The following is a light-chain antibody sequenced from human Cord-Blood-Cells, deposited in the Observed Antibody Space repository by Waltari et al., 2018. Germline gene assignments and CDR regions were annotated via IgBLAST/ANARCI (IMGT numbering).Light chain of an antibody. CDR3: SSYAGSNNWV. CDR2: EVS. Sequence: QSALTQPPSASGSPGQSVTISCTGHSSDVGGYNYVSWYQQHPGKASKLWIYEVSTRPSGVPDRFSGSKSGNTASLTVSGLQAEDEADYYCSSYAGSNNWVFGGGTKLTVL. J-gene: IGLJ3*02. CDR1: SSDVGGYNY. V-gene: IGLV2-8*01.